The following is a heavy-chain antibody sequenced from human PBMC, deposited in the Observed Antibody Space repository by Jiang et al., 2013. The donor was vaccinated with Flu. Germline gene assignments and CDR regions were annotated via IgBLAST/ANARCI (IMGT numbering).Heavy chain of an antibody. D-gene: IGHD6-19*01. Sequence: GAEVKKPGESLKISCKGSGYSFTSYWIGWVRQMPGKGLEWMGIIYPGDSDTRYSPSFQGQVTISADKSISTAYLQWSSLKASDTAMYYCARHSSIAVVAENYYYYGMDVWGKGTTVTVSS. V-gene: IGHV5-51*01. CDR3: ARHSSIAVVAENYYYYGMDV. CDR2: IYPGDSDT. CDR1: GYSFTSYW. J-gene: IGHJ6*04.